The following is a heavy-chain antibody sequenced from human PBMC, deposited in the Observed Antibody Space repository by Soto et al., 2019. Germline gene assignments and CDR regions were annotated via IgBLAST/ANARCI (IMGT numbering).Heavy chain of an antibody. CDR2: INPSGGST. CDR1: GYTFTSYL. Sequence: HVQLVQSGAEVKKPGASVTVSCKSSGYTFTSYLMHWVRQAPGQGLEWMGLINPSGGSTGYAQKFKGRVIVARDASTGTVYMELNSLRSEDTAVYYCARDSIAAAGFFDYWGQGTLVTVSS. CDR3: ARDSIAAAGFFDY. D-gene: IGHD6-13*01. J-gene: IGHJ4*02. V-gene: IGHV1-46*01.